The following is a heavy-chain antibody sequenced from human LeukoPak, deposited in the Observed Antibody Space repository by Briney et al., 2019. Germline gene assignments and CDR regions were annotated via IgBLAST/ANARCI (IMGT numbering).Heavy chain of an antibody. Sequence: GESLKISCKGSGYSFTSYWIGWVRQMPGKGLEWMGIIYPGDSDTRYSPSFQGQVTISADKSISTAYLQWSSLKASDTAMCYCAAYSSSWYSSYDAFDIWGQGTMVTVSS. CDR3: AAYSSSWYSSYDAFDI. J-gene: IGHJ3*02. V-gene: IGHV5-51*01. D-gene: IGHD6-13*01. CDR2: IYPGDSDT. CDR1: GYSFTSYW.